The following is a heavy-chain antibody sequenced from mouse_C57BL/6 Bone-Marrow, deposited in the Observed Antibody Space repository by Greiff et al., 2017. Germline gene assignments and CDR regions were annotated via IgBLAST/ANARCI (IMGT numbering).Heavy chain of an antibody. CDR3: ARRGGRHYFDY. D-gene: IGHD2-12*01. V-gene: IGHV1-26*01. CDR1: GYTFTDYY. Sequence: VQLQQSGPELVKPGASVKISCKASGYTFTDYYMNWVKQSHGKSLEWIGDINPNNGGTSYNQKFKGKATLTVDKSSSTAYMELRRLTSEDSAVYYCARRGGRHYFDYWGQGTTLTVSS. CDR2: INPNNGGT. J-gene: IGHJ2*01.